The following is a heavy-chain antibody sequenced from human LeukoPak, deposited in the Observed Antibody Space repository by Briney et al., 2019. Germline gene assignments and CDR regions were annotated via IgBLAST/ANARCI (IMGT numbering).Heavy chain of an antibody. CDR2: INWNGGST. CDR3: ARVSSSWYHYYYYMDV. Sequence: GGSLRLSCAASGFTFDDYGMSWVRQAPGKGLEWVSGINWNGGSTGYADSVKGRFTISRDNAKNSLYLQMNSLRAEDTALYYCARVSSSWYHYYYYMDVWGKGTTVTVSS. J-gene: IGHJ6*03. CDR1: GFTFDDYG. D-gene: IGHD6-13*01. V-gene: IGHV3-20*04.